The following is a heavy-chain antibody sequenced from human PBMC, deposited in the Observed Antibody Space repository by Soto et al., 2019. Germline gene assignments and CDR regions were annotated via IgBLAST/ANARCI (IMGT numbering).Heavy chain of an antibody. V-gene: IGHV3-30-3*01. CDR1: GFTFSSYA. CDR3: ARETPRWLQPNGMDV. CDR2: ISYDGSNK. J-gene: IGHJ6*02. Sequence: QVQLVESGGGVVQPGRSLRLSCAASGFTFSSYAMHWVRQAPGKGLEWVAVISYDGSNKYYADSVKGRFTISRDNSKNTLYMQMNSLRAEDTAVYYCARETPRWLQPNGMDVWGQGTTVTVSS. D-gene: IGHD5-12*01.